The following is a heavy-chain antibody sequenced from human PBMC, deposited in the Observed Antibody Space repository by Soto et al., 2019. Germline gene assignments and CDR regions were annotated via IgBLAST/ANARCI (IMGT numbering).Heavy chain of an antibody. Sequence: ASVKVSCKASGYTFTSYYMHWVRQAPGQGLEWMGIINPSGGSTSYAQKFQGRVTMTRDTSTSTVYMELSSLRSEDTAVYYCARDYVVAYGDTPDYYGMDVWGQGTTVTVYS. CDR2: INPSGGST. V-gene: IGHV1-46*01. D-gene: IGHD4-17*01. CDR3: ARDYVVAYGDTPDYYGMDV. CDR1: GYTFTSYY. J-gene: IGHJ6*02.